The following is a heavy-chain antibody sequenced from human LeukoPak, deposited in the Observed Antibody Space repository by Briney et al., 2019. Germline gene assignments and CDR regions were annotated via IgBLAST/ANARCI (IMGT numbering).Heavy chain of an antibody. Sequence: PGGSLRLSCAASGFTFSGYSTTWVRQAPGKGLEWVGRIKSKTDGGTTDYAAPVKGRFTVSRDDSKNTLYLQMNSLKTEDTAVYYCTTVGHYVVVVAATEVDYWGQGTLVTVSS. J-gene: IGHJ4*02. CDR2: IKSKTDGGTT. V-gene: IGHV3-15*01. CDR3: TTVGHYVVVVAATEVDY. CDR1: GFTFSGYS. D-gene: IGHD2-15*01.